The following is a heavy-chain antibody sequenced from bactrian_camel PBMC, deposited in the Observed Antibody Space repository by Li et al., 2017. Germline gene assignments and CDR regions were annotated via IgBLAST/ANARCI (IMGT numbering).Heavy chain of an antibody. J-gene: IGHJ4*01. Sequence: VQLVESGGGAVQTGGSLRLSCTVHGYTRKQNLCLGWFRQAPGKERQGVAIIATGANSTYYTGSVMGRFTISQDNAKNTVYLQMDSLKPEDTAMYYCAAAALPVVRCLQPSTLRRSAYWGQGTQVTVS. CDR2: IATGANST. V-gene: IGHV3S63*01. CDR3: AAAALPVVRCLQPSTLRRSAY. D-gene: IGHD2*01. CDR1: GYTRKQNLC.